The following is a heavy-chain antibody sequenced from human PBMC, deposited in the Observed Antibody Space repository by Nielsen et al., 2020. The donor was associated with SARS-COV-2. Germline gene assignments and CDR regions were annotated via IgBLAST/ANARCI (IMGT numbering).Heavy chain of an antibody. J-gene: IGHJ6*02. D-gene: IGHD6-6*01. V-gene: IGHV3-20*01. CDR3: ARVGEQLGGDYYYGMDV. CDR1: GFTFDDYG. CDR2: INWNGGST. Sequence: GESLKISRAASGFTFDDYGMSWVRQAPGKGLEWVSGINWNGGSTGYADSVKGRFTISRDNAKNSLYLQMNSLRAEDTALYHCARVGEQLGGDYYYGMDVWGQGTTVTVSS.